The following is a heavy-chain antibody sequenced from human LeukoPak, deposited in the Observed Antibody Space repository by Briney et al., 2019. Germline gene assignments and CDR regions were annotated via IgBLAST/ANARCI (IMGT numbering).Heavy chain of an antibody. CDR3: ARARSSPYCSSTSCYRAPPYYYYYYMDV. J-gene: IGHJ6*03. Sequence: SETLSLTCAVYGVSFSGYYWSWIRQPPGKGLEWIGSIYHSGSTYYNPSLKSRVTISVDTSKNQFSLKLSSVTAADTAVYYCARARSSPYCSSTSCYRAPPYYYYYYMDVWGKGTTVTVSS. V-gene: IGHV4-34*01. CDR2: IYHSGST. D-gene: IGHD2-2*01. CDR1: GVSFSGYY.